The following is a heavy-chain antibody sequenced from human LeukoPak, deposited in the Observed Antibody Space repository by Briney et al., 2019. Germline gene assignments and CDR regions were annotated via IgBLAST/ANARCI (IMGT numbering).Heavy chain of an antibody. CDR3: ARDPHRLLIPESRFDP. D-gene: IGHD1-14*01. J-gene: IGHJ5*02. CDR2: INSDGSST. V-gene: IGHV3-74*01. Sequence: RPGGSLRLSCAASGFTFSSYWMPWVHQAPGKGLVWVSRINSDGSSTSYADSVKGRFTISRDNAKNTLYLQMNSLRAEDTAVYYCARDPHRLLIPESRFDPWGQGTLVTVSS. CDR1: GFTFSSYW.